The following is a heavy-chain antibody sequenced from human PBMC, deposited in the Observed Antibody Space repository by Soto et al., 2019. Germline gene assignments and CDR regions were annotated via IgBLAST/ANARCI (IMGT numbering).Heavy chain of an antibody. CDR3: ARLGGYCSGTSCYGYYGMDV. Sequence: SETLSLTCTVSGGSISNGPYSWGWIRQPPGKGLEWIGTFYYSGSTYYNPSLESRVTISVDTSKNQFSLKVSSVTAADTAMYYCARLGGYCSGTSCYGYYGMDVWGQGTTVTVSS. J-gene: IGHJ6*02. D-gene: IGHD2-2*01. CDR2: FYYSGST. CDR1: GGSISNGPYS. V-gene: IGHV4-39*01.